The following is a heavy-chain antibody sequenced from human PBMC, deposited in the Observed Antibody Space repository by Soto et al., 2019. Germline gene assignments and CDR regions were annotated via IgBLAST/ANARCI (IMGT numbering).Heavy chain of an antibody. D-gene: IGHD2-21*02. V-gene: IGHV4-34*01. CDR3: ARDLWGYCGTDCYPLDV. J-gene: IGHJ6*02. CDR2: INHSGST. CDR1: GVSFSGYY. Sequence: SETLSLTCAVYGVSFSGYYWSWIRQPPGKGLEWIGEINHSGSTNYNPSLKSRVTISVDTSKNQFSLKLSSVTAADTAVYYCARDLWGYCGTDCYPLDVWGQGTTVT.